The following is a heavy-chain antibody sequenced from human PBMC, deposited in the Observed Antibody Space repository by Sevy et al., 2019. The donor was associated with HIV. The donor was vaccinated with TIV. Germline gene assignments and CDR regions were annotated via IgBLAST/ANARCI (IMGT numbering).Heavy chain of an antibody. CDR2: INPSGGST. V-gene: IGHV1-46*01. CDR1: GYTFTSYY. J-gene: IGHJ6*03. D-gene: IGHD4-17*01. CDR3: ARDAYDYGDYGVGEGYYYMDV. Sequence: ASVKVSCKASGYTFTSYYMHWVRQAPGQGLEWMGIINPSGGSTSYAQKFQGRVTMTRDTSTSTVYMELSSLRSEDTAVNYCARDAYDYGDYGVGEGYYYMDVWGKGTTVTVSS.